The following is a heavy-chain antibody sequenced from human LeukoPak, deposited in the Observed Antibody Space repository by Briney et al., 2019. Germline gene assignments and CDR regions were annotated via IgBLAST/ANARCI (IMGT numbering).Heavy chain of an antibody. CDR3: AKGYSSSLDPYYYYYMDV. J-gene: IGHJ6*03. Sequence: GSLRLSCAASGFTFSSYAMSWVRQAPGKGLEWFSAISGSGDSTYYADSVKGRFTISRDNSKNTLYLQMNSLRAEDTAVYYCAKGYSSSLDPYYYYYMDVWGKGTTVTVSS. CDR1: GFTFSSYA. V-gene: IGHV3-23*01. CDR2: ISGSGDST. D-gene: IGHD6-13*01.